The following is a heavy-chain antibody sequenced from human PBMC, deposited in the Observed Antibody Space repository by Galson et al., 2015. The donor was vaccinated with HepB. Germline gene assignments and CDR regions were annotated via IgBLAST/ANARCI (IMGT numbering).Heavy chain of an antibody. CDR1: GGSISSSSYY. CDR3: ARGAAAGYNWFDP. D-gene: IGHD6-13*01. V-gene: IGHV4-39*07. CDR2: IYYSGST. J-gene: IGHJ5*02. Sequence: LSLTCTVSGGSISSSSYYWGWIRQPPGKGLEWIGSIYYSGSTYYNPSLKSRVTISVDTSKNRFSLKLSSVTAADTAVYYCARGAAAGYNWFDPWGQGTLVTVSS.